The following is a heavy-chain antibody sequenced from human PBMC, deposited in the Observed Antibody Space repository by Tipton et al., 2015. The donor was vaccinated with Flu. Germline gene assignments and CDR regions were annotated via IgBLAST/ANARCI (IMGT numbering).Heavy chain of an antibody. J-gene: IGHJ5*02. Sequence: QLVQSGAEVKKPGESLKISCPGSGYSFTNYWIGWVRQMPGKGLEWMGIMYPGDSDIRYSPSFRGQVTISADKSISTAYLQWSSLKAPDTAMYYCARGPPGPVPTSNLNYVDTGGQGTLGTVSS. CDR3: ARGPPGPVPTSNLNYVDT. CDR2: MYPGDSDI. V-gene: IGHV5-51*01. D-gene: IGHD1-7*01. CDR1: GYSFTNYW.